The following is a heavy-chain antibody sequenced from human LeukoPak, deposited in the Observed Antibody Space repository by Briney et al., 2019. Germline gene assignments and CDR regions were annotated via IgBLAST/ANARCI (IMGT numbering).Heavy chain of an antibody. CDR3: ARDDSSGYYYAPEAFDI. V-gene: IGHV4-34*01. D-gene: IGHD3-22*01. CDR2: INHSGST. J-gene: IGHJ3*02. CDR1: GGSFSGYY. Sequence: PSETLSLTCAVYGGSFSGYYWSWIRQPPGKGLEWIGEINHSGSTNYNPSLKSRVTISVDRSKNQFSLKLSSVTAADTAVYYCARDDSSGYYYAPEAFDIWGQGTMVTVSS.